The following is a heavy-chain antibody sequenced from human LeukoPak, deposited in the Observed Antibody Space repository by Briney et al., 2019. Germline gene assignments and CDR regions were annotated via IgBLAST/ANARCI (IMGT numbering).Heavy chain of an antibody. CDR3: ARGNGYNSGMYFQH. Sequence: GGSLRLSCAASGFTFSNYGMSWVRQAPGKGLEWVSAISDSGAGTYYADSVKGRFTISRDNSKNTLYLQMNSLRAEDTALYYCARGNGYNSGMYFQHWGQGTLVTVSS. CDR1: GFTFSNYG. CDR2: ISDSGAGT. D-gene: IGHD5-24*01. J-gene: IGHJ1*01. V-gene: IGHV3-23*01.